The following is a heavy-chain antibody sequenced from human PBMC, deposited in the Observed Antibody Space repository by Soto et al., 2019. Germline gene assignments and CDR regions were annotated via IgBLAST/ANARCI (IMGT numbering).Heavy chain of an antibody. CDR3: ASAYSSGWYGDFQH. CDR1: GGSISSSYYY. CDR2: VYYSGST. V-gene: IGHV4-39*01. J-gene: IGHJ1*01. Sequence: SETLSLTCTVSGGSISSSYYYSFCMRELPWIGLELIGSVYYSGSTYYKPSLKSRVTISVDTSKNQFSLKLTSVTAADTAFDYCASAYSSGWYGDFQHWGQGTLVTVSS. D-gene: IGHD6-19*01.